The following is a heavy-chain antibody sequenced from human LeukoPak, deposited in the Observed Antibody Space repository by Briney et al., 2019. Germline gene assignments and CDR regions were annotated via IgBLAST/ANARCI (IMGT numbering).Heavy chain of an antibody. CDR1: GFPFSSYA. CDR3: AKDWWAAFDI. J-gene: IGHJ3*02. V-gene: IGHV3-23*01. D-gene: IGHD2-15*01. Sequence: GGSLRLSCAASGFPFSSYAMSWVRQAPGKGLEWVSGISGGGGSTYYADSVKGRFTISRDNSKNTLYLQMNSLRVEDTAVYYCAKDWWAAFDIWGQGTMVTVSS. CDR2: ISGGGGST.